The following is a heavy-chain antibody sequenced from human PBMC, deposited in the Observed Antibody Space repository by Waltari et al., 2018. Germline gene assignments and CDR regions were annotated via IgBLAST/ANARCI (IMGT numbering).Heavy chain of an antibody. V-gene: IGHV4-38-2*01. J-gene: IGHJ6*02. CDR1: GYSISSGYY. Sequence: QVQLQESGPGLVKPSETLSLTCAVSGYSISSGYYWGWIRQPPGKGLEWIGSIYHSGSTYYNPSLKSRVTISVDTSKNQFSLKLSSVTAADTAVYYCARRTDYGMDVWGQGTTVTVSS. CDR3: ARRTDYGMDV. CDR2: IYHSGST.